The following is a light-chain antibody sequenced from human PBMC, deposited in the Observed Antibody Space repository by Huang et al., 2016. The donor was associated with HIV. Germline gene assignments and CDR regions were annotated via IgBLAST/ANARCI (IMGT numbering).Light chain of an antibody. CDR3: QQYNKWPRT. CDR1: QSVTGN. Sequence: EIVMTQSPATLSVSPGERATISCRASQSVTGNVAWYQHKPGQPPRLLIYGASTRAAGAAARFNASGSGTEFTLTINSLQSEDFAVYYCQQYNKWPRTFGPGTKVDVK. J-gene: IGKJ3*01. CDR2: GAS. V-gene: IGKV3-15*01.